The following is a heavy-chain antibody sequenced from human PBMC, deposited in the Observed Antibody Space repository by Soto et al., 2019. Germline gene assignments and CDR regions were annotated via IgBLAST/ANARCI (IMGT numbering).Heavy chain of an antibody. CDR2: IIPIFGTA. Sequence: SVKVSCKASGGTFSSYAISWVRQAPGQGLEWMGGIIPIFGTANYAQKFQGRVTITADKSTSTAYMELSSLRSEDTAVYYCARGGSYALFGAFDIWGQGTMVTVSS. CDR3: ARGGSYALFGAFDI. V-gene: IGHV1-69*06. J-gene: IGHJ3*02. D-gene: IGHD1-26*01. CDR1: GGTFSSYA.